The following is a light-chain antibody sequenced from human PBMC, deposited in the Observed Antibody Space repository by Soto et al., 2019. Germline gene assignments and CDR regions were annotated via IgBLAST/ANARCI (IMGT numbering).Light chain of an antibody. CDR3: SSYAGVKNFVV. Sequence: QSVLTQPPSASGSPGQSVTISCTGTNSDIGTYIYVSWYQQHPGKGPRLILYEVSKRPSGVPDRFSGSKSGNTASLTVSGLQTEDEGDYYCSSYAGVKNFVVFGGGTKLNVL. V-gene: IGLV2-8*01. CDR1: NSDIGTYIY. CDR2: EVS. J-gene: IGLJ2*01.